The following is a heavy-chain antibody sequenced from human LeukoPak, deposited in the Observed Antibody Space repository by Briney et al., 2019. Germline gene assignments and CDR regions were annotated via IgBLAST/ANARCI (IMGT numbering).Heavy chain of an antibody. J-gene: IGHJ5*02. CDR2: INHNGST. Sequence: SETLSLTCAVYGGSFSGYYWSWIRRPPGKGLEWIGEINHNGSTNYNPSLKSRVTISVDTSKNQFSPKLSSVTAADTAVYYCARTYYDFWSGALMSWFDPWGQGTLVTVSS. V-gene: IGHV4-34*01. CDR3: ARTYYDFWSGALMSWFDP. CDR1: GGSFSGYY. D-gene: IGHD3-3*01.